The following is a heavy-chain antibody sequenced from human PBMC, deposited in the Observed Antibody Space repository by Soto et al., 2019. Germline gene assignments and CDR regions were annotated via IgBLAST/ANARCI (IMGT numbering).Heavy chain of an antibody. V-gene: IGHV4-31*03. CDR3: AARQNVGSCSGGSCYGY. CDR2: IYYTGST. CDR1: GVSINSGGFY. J-gene: IGHJ4*02. Sequence: QVQLQESGPGLVKPSQTLSLTCTVSGVSINSGGFYWTWIRKHPEKGLEFVVYIYYTGSTFYGPSLRSRLAISLDTSKNLFSLSLTSVTAADTADYYCAARQNVGSCSGGSCYGYWGQGTLVTVSS. D-gene: IGHD2-15*01.